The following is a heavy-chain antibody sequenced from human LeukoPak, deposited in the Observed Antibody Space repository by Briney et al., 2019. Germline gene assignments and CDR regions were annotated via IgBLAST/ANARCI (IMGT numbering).Heavy chain of an antibody. CDR1: GGTLSSYA. D-gene: IGHD3-3*01. V-gene: IGHV1-69*13. CDR3: ARGAPRVLRFLEWLS. CDR2: IIPIFGTA. Sequence: SVKVSCKASGGTLSSYAISWVRQAPGQGLEWMGGIIPIFGTANYAQKFQGRVTITADESTSAAYMELSSLRSEDTAVYYCARGAPRVLRFLEWLSWGQGTLVTVSS. J-gene: IGHJ5*02.